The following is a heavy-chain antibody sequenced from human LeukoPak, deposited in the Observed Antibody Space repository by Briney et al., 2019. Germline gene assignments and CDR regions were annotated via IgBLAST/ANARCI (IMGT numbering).Heavy chain of an antibody. CDR3: ARDSEALFDY. Sequence: GGSLRLSCAASGFTFSTYNMNWVRQAPGKGLEWVSYISSSSSIIYYADSVKGRFTISRDSAKNSLYLQMNTLRAEDTAVYYCARDSEALFDYWGQGTLVTVSS. V-gene: IGHV3-48*04. CDR1: GFTFSTYN. CDR2: ISSSSSII. J-gene: IGHJ4*02.